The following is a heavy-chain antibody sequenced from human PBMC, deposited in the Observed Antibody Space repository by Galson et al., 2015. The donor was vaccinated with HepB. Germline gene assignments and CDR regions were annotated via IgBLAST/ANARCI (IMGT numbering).Heavy chain of an antibody. D-gene: IGHD2-8*01. CDR3: ARDMQYYQQNPFYFGLDV. CDR2: ISGYSGDT. CDR1: GYTFTTYG. J-gene: IGHJ6*02. V-gene: IGHV1-18*01. Sequence: SVKVSCKASGYTFTTYGIMWVRQAPGQGLEWMGWISGYSGDTHYAQNLQGRVIMATDTVTNTVHMELKSLRSGDTAVYYCARDMQYYQQNPFYFGLDVWGQGTTVIVSS.